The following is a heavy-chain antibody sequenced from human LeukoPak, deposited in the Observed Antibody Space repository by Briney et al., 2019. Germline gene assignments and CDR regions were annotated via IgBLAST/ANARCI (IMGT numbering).Heavy chain of an antibody. CDR1: GFTFRSYT. V-gene: IGHV3-21*01. CDR2: ISGSSSHI. D-gene: IGHD4/OR15-4a*01. CDR3: VRIPNSANFPNWFDP. Sequence: GGSLRLSCAASGFTFRSYTINWVRQAPGKGLEWISSISGSSSHIYYADSVKGRFTISRDNAKDSLYLQMNSLRADDTALYYCVRIPNSANFPNWFDPWGQGTLVTVSS. J-gene: IGHJ5*02.